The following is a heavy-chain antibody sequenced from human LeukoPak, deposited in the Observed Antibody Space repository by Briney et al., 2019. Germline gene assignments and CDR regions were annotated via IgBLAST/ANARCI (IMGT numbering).Heavy chain of an antibody. V-gene: IGHV3-33*06. CDR2: IWYDGSNK. D-gene: IGHD6-25*01. CDR3: AKDLSPATDAFDI. J-gene: IGHJ3*02. Sequence: PGGSLRLSCAASGFTFSSHGMHWVRQAPGKGLEWVAVIWYDGSNKYHADSVKGRFTISRDNSKNTLYLQMNSLRAEDTAVYYCAKDLSPATDAFDIWGQGTMVTVPS. CDR1: GFTFSSHG.